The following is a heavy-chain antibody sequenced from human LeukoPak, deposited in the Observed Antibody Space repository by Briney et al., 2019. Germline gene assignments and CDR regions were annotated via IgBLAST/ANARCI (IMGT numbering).Heavy chain of an antibody. CDR1: GDSITSASYY. V-gene: IGHV4-39*07. J-gene: IGHJ1*01. Sequence: PSETLSLTCAVSGDSITSASYYWGWIRQPPGKGLEWIGSIYYNGRTYYKSSLKSRVSISVDTSKNQCSLKLSSVTAADTAVYYCVLWPPLYGDRPPAVHWGQGTLVTVSS. CDR2: IYYNGRT. D-gene: IGHD4-17*01. CDR3: VLWPPLYGDRPPAVH.